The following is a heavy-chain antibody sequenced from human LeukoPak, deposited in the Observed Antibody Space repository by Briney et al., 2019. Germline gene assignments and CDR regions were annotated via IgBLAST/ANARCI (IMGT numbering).Heavy chain of an antibody. J-gene: IGHJ4*02. D-gene: IGHD5-12*01. CDR1: GFAFSDYW. V-gene: IGHV3-7*01. Sequence: GGSLRLSCAASGFAFSDYWMTWVRQAPGKGLEWVAHINQDGSKEHYMDSVKARFTISRDNAKNSLSLQMNSLRAEDTAVYYCVRDGGVSGYDLLDYWGQGTLVTVSS. CDR2: INQDGSKE. CDR3: VRDGGVSGYDLLDY.